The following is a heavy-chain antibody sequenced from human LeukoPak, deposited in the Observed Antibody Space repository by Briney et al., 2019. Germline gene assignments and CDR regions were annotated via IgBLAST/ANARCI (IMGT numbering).Heavy chain of an antibody. V-gene: IGHV3-48*03. CDR2: ISSSASTK. CDR1: GFTFSSNE. D-gene: IGHD5-18*01. Sequence: GGSLRLSCAASGFTFSSNEMKWVRQAPGKGLEWVSYISSSASTKYYADSVKGRFTISRDNAKNSLYLQMNSLRAEDTAVYYCARGAMAGPFDYWGQGTLVIVSS. CDR3: ARGAMAGPFDY. J-gene: IGHJ4*02.